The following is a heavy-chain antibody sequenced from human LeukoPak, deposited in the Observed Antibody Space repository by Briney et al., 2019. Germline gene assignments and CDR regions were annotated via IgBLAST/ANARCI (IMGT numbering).Heavy chain of an antibody. D-gene: IGHD3-22*01. Sequence: GGSLRLSCAASRFSFSSYSMNWVRQAPGKGLEWVSSISRSRSNIYYADSVKGRFTISRDNAKNSLYLQMNSLRADDTAVYYCARDRYSDYYDSSGELDYWGQGTLVTVSS. J-gene: IGHJ4*02. V-gene: IGHV3-21*01. CDR3: ARDRYSDYYDSSGELDY. CDR1: RFSFSSYS. CDR2: ISRSRSNI.